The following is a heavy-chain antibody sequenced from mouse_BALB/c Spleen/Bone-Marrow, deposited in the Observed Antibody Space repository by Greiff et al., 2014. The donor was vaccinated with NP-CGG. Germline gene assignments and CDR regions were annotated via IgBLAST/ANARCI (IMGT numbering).Heavy chain of an antibody. J-gene: IGHJ2*01. CDR3: ATDGDYYGSIDY. D-gene: IGHD1-1*01. V-gene: IGHV2-9*02. CDR1: GFSFTSYG. CDR2: ICAGGST. Sequence: VKLKESGPGLVTPSQTLSITCTASGFSFTSYGVHWVRQPPGKGLEWLGVICAGGSTTYYSTLMARLSISKDNSKSQVFLKMNSLQTDDTAVYYCATDGDYYGSIDYWGQGTTLTVSA.